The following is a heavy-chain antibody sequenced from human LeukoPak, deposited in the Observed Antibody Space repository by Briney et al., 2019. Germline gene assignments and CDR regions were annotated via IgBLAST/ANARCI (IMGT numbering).Heavy chain of an antibody. CDR3: ATGRVVVAATMGDTRLDY. V-gene: IGHV1-24*01. Sequence: GASVKVSCKVSGYTLTELSVHWVRQAPGKGLEWMGGFDPEDGETIYAQKFQGRVTMTEDTSTDTAYMELSSLRSENTAVYYCATGRVVVAATMGDTRLDYWGQGTLVTVSS. CDR1: GYTLTELS. J-gene: IGHJ4*02. D-gene: IGHD2-15*01. CDR2: FDPEDGET.